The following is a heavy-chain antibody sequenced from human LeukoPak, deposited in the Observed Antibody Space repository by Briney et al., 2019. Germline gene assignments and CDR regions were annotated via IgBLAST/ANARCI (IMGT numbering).Heavy chain of an antibody. CDR3: ARVNGPNSGYYYTLDL. J-gene: IGHJ5*02. D-gene: IGHD3-22*01. Sequence: GGSLRLSCAASGLTFRDYAMHWVRQAPGGRLEWVAVIWFDGTEKYYAASVMGRFTISRDSSESTLYLQMNGLRTEDTAVYYCARVNGPNSGYYYTLDLWGQGTPVTVSS. CDR1: GLTFRDYA. V-gene: IGHV3-33*01. CDR2: IWFDGTEK.